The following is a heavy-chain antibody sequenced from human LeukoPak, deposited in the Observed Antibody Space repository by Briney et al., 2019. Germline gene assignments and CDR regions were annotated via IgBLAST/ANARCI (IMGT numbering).Heavy chain of an antibody. V-gene: IGHV1-69*04. CDR1: GGTFSSYA. D-gene: IGHD3-22*01. J-gene: IGHJ4*02. CDR2: IIPILGIA. Sequence: SVKVSCKASGGTFSSYAISWVRQAPGQGLEWMGRIIPILGIANYAQKFQGRVTITADKSTSTAYMELSSLRSEDTAVYYCARVRTMIVVVIHDYWGQGTLVTVSS. CDR3: ARVRTMIVVVIHDY.